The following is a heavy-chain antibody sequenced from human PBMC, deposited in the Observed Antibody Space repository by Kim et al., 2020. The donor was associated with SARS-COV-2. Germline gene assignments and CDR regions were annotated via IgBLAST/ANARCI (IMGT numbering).Heavy chain of an antibody. CDR2: IYYSGST. V-gene: IGHV4-31*03. J-gene: IGHJ4*02. D-gene: IGHD6-13*01. Sequence: TLSLTCTVSGGSISSGGYYWSWIRQHPGKGLEWIGYIYYSGSTYYNPSLKSRVTISVDTSKNQFSLKLSSVTAADTAVYYCARVLDGVAAFDYWGQGTLVTVSS. CDR3: ARVLDGVAAFDY. CDR1: GGSISSGGYY.